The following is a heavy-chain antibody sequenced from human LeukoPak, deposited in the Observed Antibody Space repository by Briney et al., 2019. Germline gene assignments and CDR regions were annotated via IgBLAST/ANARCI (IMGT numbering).Heavy chain of an antibody. V-gene: IGHV4-39*01. CDR2: IYSSGST. D-gene: IGHD4-17*01. Sequence: SETLSLTCTVSGGSISSSGYFWGWIRQPPGKGLEWIGSIYSSGSTYYNPSLKSRVAISVDTSKNQFSLKLSSVTAADTAVYYCARYTTTGSVYWGQGTLVSVSS. CDR1: GGSISSSGYF. J-gene: IGHJ4*02. CDR3: ARYTTTGSVY.